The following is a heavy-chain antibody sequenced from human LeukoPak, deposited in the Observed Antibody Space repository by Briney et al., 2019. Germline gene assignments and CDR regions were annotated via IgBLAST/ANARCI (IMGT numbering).Heavy chain of an antibody. CDR3: ARWSGYSSGWLYGMDV. D-gene: IGHD6-19*01. J-gene: IGHJ6*02. V-gene: IGHV4-61*08. CDR2: IYYSGST. CDR1: GGSISSGGYY. Sequence: SETLSLTCTVSGGSISSGGYYWSWIRQHPGKGLEWIGYIYYSGSTNYNPSLKSRVTISVDTSKNQFSLKLSSVTAADTAVYYCARWSGYSSGWLYGMDVWGQGTTVTVSS.